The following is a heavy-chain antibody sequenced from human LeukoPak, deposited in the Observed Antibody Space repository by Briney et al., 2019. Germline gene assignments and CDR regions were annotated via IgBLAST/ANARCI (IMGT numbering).Heavy chain of an antibody. V-gene: IGHV3-43*01. D-gene: IGHD3-10*01. J-gene: IGHJ4*02. CDR3: TKDNYYGSGGENYFDY. CDR2: ISWDGDST. Sequence: PGGSLRLSCAASGFTFDDYNMHWVRQAPGKGLEWVSLISWDGDSTYYADSVKGRFTISRDNSKNSLYLQMNSLRTEDTALYYFTKDNYYGSGGENYFDYWGQGTLVTVSS. CDR1: GFTFDDYN.